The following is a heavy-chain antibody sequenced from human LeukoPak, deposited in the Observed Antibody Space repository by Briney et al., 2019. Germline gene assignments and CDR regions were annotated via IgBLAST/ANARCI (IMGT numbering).Heavy chain of an antibody. D-gene: IGHD1-26*01. Sequence: GGSLRLSCAASGFTFSSYGMHWVCQAPGKGLEWVAVIWYDGSNKYYADSVKGRFTISRDNSKNTLYLQMNSLRAEDTAVYYCARLVGARGGYFDYWGQGTLVTVSS. V-gene: IGHV3-33*01. CDR2: IWYDGSNK. J-gene: IGHJ4*02. CDR3: ARLVGARGGYFDY. CDR1: GFTFSSYG.